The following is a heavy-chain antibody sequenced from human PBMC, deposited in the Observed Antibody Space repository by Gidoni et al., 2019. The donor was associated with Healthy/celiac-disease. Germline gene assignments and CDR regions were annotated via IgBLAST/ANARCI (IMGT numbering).Heavy chain of an antibody. V-gene: IGHV3-48*03. Sequence: EVQLVESGGGLVQPGGSLRLPCAASGFTFSSYEMNWVRQAPGKGLEWVSYISSSGSTIYYADSVKGRFTISRDNAKNSLYLQMNSLRAEDTAVYYCAREYIAAFDYWGQGTLVTVSS. CDR1: GFTFSSYE. CDR2: ISSSGSTI. D-gene: IGHD6-6*01. J-gene: IGHJ4*02. CDR3: AREYIAAFDY.